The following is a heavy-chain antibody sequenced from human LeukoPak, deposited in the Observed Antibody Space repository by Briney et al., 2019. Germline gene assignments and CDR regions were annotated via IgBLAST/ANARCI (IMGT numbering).Heavy chain of an antibody. Sequence: GASVKVSCKASGYTFTGYYMHWGRQAPGQGLEWMGWINPNSGGTNYAQKFQGRVTMTRDTSIGTAYMELSRLRSDDTAVYYCARVTGYCSGGSCYSALRAFDIWGQGTMVTVSS. J-gene: IGHJ3*02. D-gene: IGHD2-15*01. CDR3: ARVTGYCSGGSCYSALRAFDI. V-gene: IGHV1-2*02. CDR1: GYTFTGYY. CDR2: INPNSGGT.